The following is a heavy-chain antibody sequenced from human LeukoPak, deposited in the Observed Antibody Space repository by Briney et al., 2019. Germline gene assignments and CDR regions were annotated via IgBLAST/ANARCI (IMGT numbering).Heavy chain of an antibody. D-gene: IGHD5-24*01. V-gene: IGHV3-9*01. CDR1: GFTFDDYA. CDR3: AKFPITYLPDPLQPPLQYPTKYYFDY. CDR2: ISWNSGSI. Sequence: GGSLRLSCAASGFTFDDYAMHWVRQAPGKGLEWVSGISWNSGSIGYADSVKGRFTISRDNAKNSLYLQMNSLRAEDTAVYYCAKFPITYLPDPLQPPLQYPTKYYFDYWGQGTLVTVSS. J-gene: IGHJ4*02.